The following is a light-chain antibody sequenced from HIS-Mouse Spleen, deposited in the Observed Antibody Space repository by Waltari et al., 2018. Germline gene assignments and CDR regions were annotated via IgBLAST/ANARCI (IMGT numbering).Light chain of an antibody. CDR2: EGS. Sequence: QSALTQPASVFGSPGQSITISCTGTSSDVGSYNLVSWYQHHPGKAPKLMIYEGSKRPSGVSNRFSGSKSGNTASLTISGLQAEDEADYYCCSYAGSSTVVFGGGTKLTVL. J-gene: IGLJ2*01. CDR1: SSDVGSYNL. V-gene: IGLV2-23*01. CDR3: CSYAGSSTVV.